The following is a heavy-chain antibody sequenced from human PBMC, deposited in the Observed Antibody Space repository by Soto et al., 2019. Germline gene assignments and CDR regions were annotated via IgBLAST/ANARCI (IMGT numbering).Heavy chain of an antibody. CDR1: GFIFSNYA. CDR2: ISSSGYTI. J-gene: IGHJ4*02. V-gene: IGHV3-48*03. CDR3: ARVLHYYYDSSGPIDS. D-gene: IGHD3-22*01. Sequence: HPGGSLRLSCAASGFIFSNYAMSWVRQAPGKGLEWVSYISSSGYTIYYADSVRGRFTISRDNAKNSLYLQMISLRAEDTAVYYCARVLHYYYDSSGPIDSWGQGTLVTVSS.